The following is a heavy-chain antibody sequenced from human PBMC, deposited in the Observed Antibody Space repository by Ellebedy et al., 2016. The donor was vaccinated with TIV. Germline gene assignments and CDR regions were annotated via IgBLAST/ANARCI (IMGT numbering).Heavy chain of an antibody. Sequence: PGGSLRLSCAASGFTFSSYWMSWVRQAPGKGLEWVASIKQDGSERPYVDSVKGRCTISRDNAKNSLYLQISSLRAEDKAVYYCERDQGWAVAGTTRFDCWGQGTLVTVSS. CDR3: ERDQGWAVAGTTRFDC. V-gene: IGHV3-7*01. D-gene: IGHD6-19*01. CDR1: GFTFSSYW. CDR2: IKQDGSER. J-gene: IGHJ4*02.